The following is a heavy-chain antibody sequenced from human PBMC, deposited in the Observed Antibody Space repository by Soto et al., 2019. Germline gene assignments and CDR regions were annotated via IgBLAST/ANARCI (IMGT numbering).Heavy chain of an antibody. V-gene: IGHV4-59*01. CDR1: GASITTYY. CDR3: ARDLKEYCSDCKCNWFDP. D-gene: IGHD2-15*01. CDR2: ISYSGST. J-gene: IGHJ5*02. Sequence: SETLSLTCTVSGASITTYYWSWIRQPPGKGLEWIGYISYSGSTDYNPSLKSRVTISFDASKNQISLQVRSATAADAAVYYCARDLKEYCSDCKCNWFDPWGQRTLVTVSS.